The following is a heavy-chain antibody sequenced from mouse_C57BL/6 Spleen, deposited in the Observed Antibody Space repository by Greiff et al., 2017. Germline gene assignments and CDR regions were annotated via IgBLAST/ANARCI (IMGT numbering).Heavy chain of an antibody. CDR3: ARGPYDYDETDYFDY. V-gene: IGHV1-26*01. J-gene: IGHJ2*01. D-gene: IGHD2-4*01. CDR1: GYTFTDYY. Sequence: EVQLQQSGPELVKPGASVKISCKASGYTFTDYYMNWVKQSHGKSLEWIGDINPNNGGTSYNQKFKGKATLTVDKSSSTAYMELRSLTSEDSAVYYCARGPYDYDETDYFDYWGQGTTLTVSS. CDR2: INPNNGGT.